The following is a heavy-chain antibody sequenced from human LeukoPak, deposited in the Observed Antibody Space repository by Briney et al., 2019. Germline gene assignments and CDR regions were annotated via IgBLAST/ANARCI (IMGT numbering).Heavy chain of an antibody. CDR1: GFTFSTFY. D-gene: IGHD5-12*01. CDR2: INSDGSST. V-gene: IGHV3-74*01. J-gene: IGHJ4*02. Sequence: GGSLRLSCAASGFTFSTFYMHWVRQAPGKGPVWVSRINSDGSSTSYADSVKGRFTISRDNAKNTLDLQMNSLRVEDTAVYYCVRLGGSDPFDHWSQGSLITVSS. CDR3: VRLGGSDPFDH.